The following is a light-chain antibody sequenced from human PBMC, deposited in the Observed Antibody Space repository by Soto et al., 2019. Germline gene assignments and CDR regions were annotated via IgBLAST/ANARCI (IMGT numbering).Light chain of an antibody. CDR3: QQYNIWPPIN. Sequence: ELVMTQSPAAMCASPVAIANLSGSASQIVSSYLAWYQQRPGQTPRLLIYDASNRATGIPARFSGSGSGTDFTLTISSLQSEDFAVYYCQQYNIWPPINCGQGTQLEIK. V-gene: IGKV3D-15*01. CDR1: QIVSSY. CDR2: DAS. J-gene: IGKJ5*01.